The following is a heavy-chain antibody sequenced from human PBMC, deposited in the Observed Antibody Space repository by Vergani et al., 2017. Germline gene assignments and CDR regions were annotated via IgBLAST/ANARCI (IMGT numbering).Heavy chain of an antibody. CDR1: GFSFNTYW. Sequence: EVQLVESGGGSVQSGGSLRLSCVASGFSFNTYWMHWVRQVPGKGLEWVANIKQDGSEKYYVDSVKGRFTISRDNAKNSLYLQMNSLRAEDTAVYYCARVRAVAGSFYGMDVWGQGTTVTVSS. CDR3: ARVRAVAGSFYGMDV. V-gene: IGHV3-7*01. CDR2: IKQDGSEK. D-gene: IGHD6-19*01. J-gene: IGHJ6*02.